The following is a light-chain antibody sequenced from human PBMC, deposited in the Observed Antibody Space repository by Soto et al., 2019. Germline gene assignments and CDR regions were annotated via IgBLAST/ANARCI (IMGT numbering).Light chain of an antibody. CDR3: QQYNNWAPWT. Sequence: EIVMAQSPATLSVSPGERAPLSCRASQSVSSNLAWYQQKPGQAPRLLIYGASTRATGIPARFSGSGSGTEFTVTISSLQSEDFAVYYCQQYNNWAPWTFGQGTKVDIK. V-gene: IGKV3-15*01. CDR1: QSVSSN. CDR2: GAS. J-gene: IGKJ1*01.